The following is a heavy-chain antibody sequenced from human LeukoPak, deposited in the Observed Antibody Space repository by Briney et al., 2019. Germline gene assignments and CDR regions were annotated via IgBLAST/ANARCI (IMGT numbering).Heavy chain of an antibody. CDR3: ARGLSGDYPYYYYGMDV. D-gene: IGHD4-17*01. J-gene: IGHJ6*02. CDR1: GYTFTGYY. CDR2: INPNSGGT. Sequence: GSVKVSCKASGYTFTGYYMHWVRQAPGQGLEWMGWINPNSGGTNYAQKFQGWVTMTRDTSISTAYMELSRLRSDDTAVYYCARGLSGDYPYYYYGMDVWGQGTTVTVSS. V-gene: IGHV1-2*04.